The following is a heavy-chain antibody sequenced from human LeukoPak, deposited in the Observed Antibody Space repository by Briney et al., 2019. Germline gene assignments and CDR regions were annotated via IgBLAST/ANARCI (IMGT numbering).Heavy chain of an antibody. CDR2: VYYSGSA. J-gene: IGHJ4*02. D-gene: IGHD3-22*01. Sequence: PSQTLSLTCTVSGDSISSSSYYWGWIRQPPGKGLEWIGSVYYSGSAHYNPSLKSRVTVSVDTSKNQFSLKLSSVTAADTAVYYCARDRIVLHYYDRTASSFDSWGQGTLVTVSS. V-gene: IGHV4-39*07. CDR3: ARDRIVLHYYDRTASSFDS. CDR1: GDSISSSSYY.